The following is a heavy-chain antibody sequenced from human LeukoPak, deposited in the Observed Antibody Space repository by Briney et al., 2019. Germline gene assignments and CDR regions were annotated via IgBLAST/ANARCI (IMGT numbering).Heavy chain of an antibody. CDR1: GFTFSSYS. V-gene: IGHV3-48*01. D-gene: IGHD1-14*01. Sequence: PGGSLRLSCAASGFTFSSYSMNWVRQAPGRGLGWVSYISGSSSTIYYADSVKGRFTLSRDNAKNSLYLQMNSLRAEDTVVYYCARATGSTLGPDYWGQGTLVTVSS. CDR2: ISGSSSTI. J-gene: IGHJ4*02. CDR3: ARATGSTLGPDY.